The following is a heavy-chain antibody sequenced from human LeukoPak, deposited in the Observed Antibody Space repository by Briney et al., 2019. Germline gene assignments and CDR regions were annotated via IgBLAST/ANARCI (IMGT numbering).Heavy chain of an antibody. Sequence: ASVKVSCKASGYTFTCYYMHWVRQAPGQGLEWMGIINPSGGSTSYAQKFQGRVTMTRDTSTSTVYMELSSLRSEDTAVYYCARGNMVRGIPYNWFDPWGQGTLVTVSS. J-gene: IGHJ5*02. D-gene: IGHD3-10*01. CDR2: INPSGGST. CDR1: GYTFTCYY. CDR3: ARGNMVRGIPYNWFDP. V-gene: IGHV1-46*01.